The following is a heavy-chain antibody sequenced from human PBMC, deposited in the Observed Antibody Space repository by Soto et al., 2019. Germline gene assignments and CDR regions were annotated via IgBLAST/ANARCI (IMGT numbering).Heavy chain of an antibody. D-gene: IGHD2-8*01. CDR3: ARDQSTGYCTNGVCPSGLDY. Sequence: EVQLVESGGGLVQPGGSLRLSCAASGFTFSSYSMNWVRQAPGKGLEWVSYISSSSSTIYYADSVKGRFTISRDNAKNSLYLQMNRLRDEDTAVYYCARDQSTGYCTNGVCPSGLDYWGQGTLVTVSS. CDR1: GFTFSSYS. J-gene: IGHJ4*02. CDR2: ISSSSSTI. V-gene: IGHV3-48*02.